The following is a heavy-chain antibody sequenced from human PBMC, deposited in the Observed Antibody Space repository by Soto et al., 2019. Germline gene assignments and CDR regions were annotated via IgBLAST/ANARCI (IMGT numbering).Heavy chain of an antibody. D-gene: IGHD3-3*01. J-gene: IGHJ6*02. Sequence: ASVKVSCKASGYTFTSYGISWVRQAPGQGLEWMGWISAYNGNTNYAQKLQGRVTMTTDTSTSTAYMELRSLRSDDTAVYYCARASPNSDFWSAYYGMDVWGPGTTVTVSS. CDR2: ISAYNGNT. CDR1: GYTFTSYG. CDR3: ARASPNSDFWSAYYGMDV. V-gene: IGHV1-18*01.